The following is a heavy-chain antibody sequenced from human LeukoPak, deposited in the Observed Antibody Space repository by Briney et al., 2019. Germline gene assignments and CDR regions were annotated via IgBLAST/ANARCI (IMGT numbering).Heavy chain of an antibody. Sequence: GGSLRLSCAASGFTFSSYSMKWVRQAPGKGLVWVPHINSDGSVTSYADSVKGRFTISRDNAKNTQYLQMNSLRAEDTAVYYCVRNYYDSSGYSLDWYFDLWGRGTLVTVSS. CDR3: VRNYYDSSGYSLDWYFDL. CDR2: INSDGSVT. V-gene: IGHV3-74*01. D-gene: IGHD3-22*01. J-gene: IGHJ2*01. CDR1: GFTFSSYS.